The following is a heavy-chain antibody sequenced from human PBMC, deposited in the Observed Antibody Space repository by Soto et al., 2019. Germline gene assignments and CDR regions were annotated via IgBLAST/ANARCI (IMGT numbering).Heavy chain of an antibody. V-gene: IGHV3-23*01. CDR2: ISGSGGST. Sequence: PGGSVRLSCAASGFTFSNYAMSWVRQAPGKGLEWVSVISGSGGSTYYADSVKGRFTISRDNSKNTLYLQMNSLRAEDTAVYYCAKDGANIVLVPGGMDVWGQGTTVTVSS. J-gene: IGHJ6*02. CDR3: AKDGANIVLVPGGMDV. CDR1: GFTFSNYA. D-gene: IGHD2-2*01.